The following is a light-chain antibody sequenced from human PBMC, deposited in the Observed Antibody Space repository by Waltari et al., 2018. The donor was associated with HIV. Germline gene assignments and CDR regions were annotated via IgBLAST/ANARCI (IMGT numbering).Light chain of an antibody. Sequence: IVMTQTPLSLSVTPGQPASISCKSSESLLHSDGKTYLFWYLQKAGQPPQLLIFEVSTRFSGVPDRFSGSGSGTDFTLRISRVGAGDVGIYYCMQSMKLPLTFGQGTRLDIK. V-gene: IGKV2D-29*01. CDR1: ESLLHSDGKTY. CDR2: EVS. CDR3: MQSMKLPLT. J-gene: IGKJ5*01.